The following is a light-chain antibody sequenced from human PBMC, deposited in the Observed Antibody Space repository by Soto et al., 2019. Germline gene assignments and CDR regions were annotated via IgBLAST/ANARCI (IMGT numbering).Light chain of an antibody. CDR3: TSYSRYRVLV. Sequence: QSVLTQLASVSGSLGQTITISCTGTSSDIGGYKYVSWYQQHPGKAPKLIIFEVSNRPSGVSDRFSGSNSGNTASLTISGLRAEDEADYYCTSYSRYRVLVFGGGTKVTVL. CDR2: EVS. J-gene: IGLJ3*02. V-gene: IGLV2-14*01. CDR1: SSDIGGYKY.